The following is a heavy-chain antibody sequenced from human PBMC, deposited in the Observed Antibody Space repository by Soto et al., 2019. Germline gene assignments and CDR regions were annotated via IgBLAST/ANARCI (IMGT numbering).Heavy chain of an antibody. CDR3: ASIVGATYYFDY. D-gene: IGHD1-26*01. Sequence: QLHLQESGPGLVKTSETLSLTCAVSGDSISNSRYYWGWIRQPPGKGLEWIGHIYYSGSTYYTPSLKSRVTVSVDTSKNQCSLRLTSVTAADTAVYYCASIVGATYYFDYWGQGALVTVSS. V-gene: IGHV4-39*01. J-gene: IGHJ4*02. CDR1: GDSISNSRYY. CDR2: IYYSGST.